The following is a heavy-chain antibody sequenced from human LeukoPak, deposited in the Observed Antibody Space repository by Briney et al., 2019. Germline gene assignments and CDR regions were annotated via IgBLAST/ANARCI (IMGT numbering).Heavy chain of an antibody. Sequence: SKTLSLTCAVYGGSFSGYYWSWIRQPPGKGLEWIGEINHSGSTNYNPSLKSRVTISVDTSKNQFSLKLSSVTAADTAVYYCARGKGLRFLEWLLYDEAPVQFDYWGQGTLVTVSS. CDR1: GGSFSGYY. J-gene: IGHJ4*02. CDR3: ARGKGLRFLEWLLYDEAPVQFDY. CDR2: INHSGST. V-gene: IGHV4-34*01. D-gene: IGHD3-3*01.